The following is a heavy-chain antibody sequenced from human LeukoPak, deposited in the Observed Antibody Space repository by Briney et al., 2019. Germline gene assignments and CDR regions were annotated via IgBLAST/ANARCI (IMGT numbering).Heavy chain of an antibody. J-gene: IGHJ3*02. Sequence: GGSLRLSCAASGFTFSTYIMNWVRQAPGKGLEWVSSISSSSGYIYYADSVKGRFTISRDNSKSTLYLQMNSLRAEDTAVYYCASETKRGYSYGSPTDAFDIWGQGTMVTVSS. D-gene: IGHD5-18*01. CDR3: ASETKRGYSYGSPTDAFDI. CDR1: GFTFSTYI. V-gene: IGHV3-21*01. CDR2: ISSSSGYI.